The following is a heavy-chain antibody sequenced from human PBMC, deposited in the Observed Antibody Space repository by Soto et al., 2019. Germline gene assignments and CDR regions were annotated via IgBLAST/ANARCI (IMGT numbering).Heavy chain of an antibody. CDR2: IDPSDSYT. J-gene: IGHJ6*02. Sequence: ESLTISGKGSGYSFTSYWISLVRQMPGKGLEWMGRIDPSDSYTNYSPSFQGHVTISADKSISTAYLQWSSLKASDTAMYYCARGIAAAGMAAYYYYYGMDVWGQGTTVTVSS. CDR3: ARGIAAAGMAAYYYYYGMDV. D-gene: IGHD6-13*01. V-gene: IGHV5-10-1*01. CDR1: GYSFTSYW.